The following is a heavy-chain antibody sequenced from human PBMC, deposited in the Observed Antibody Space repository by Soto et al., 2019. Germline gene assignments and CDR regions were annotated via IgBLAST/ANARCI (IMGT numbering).Heavy chain of an antibody. CDR3: ARDLSPVDGVNNWFDT. D-gene: IGHD6-19*01. Sequence: XESLSLTCAVYGGSFSGYYWSWIRQPPGKGLEWIGEINHSGSTNYNPSLKSRVTISVDTSKNQFSLKLSSVTAADTAVYYCARDLSPVDGVNNWFDTWGHGTLVTVSS. CDR1: GGSFSGYY. CDR2: INHSGST. J-gene: IGHJ5*01. V-gene: IGHV4-34*01.